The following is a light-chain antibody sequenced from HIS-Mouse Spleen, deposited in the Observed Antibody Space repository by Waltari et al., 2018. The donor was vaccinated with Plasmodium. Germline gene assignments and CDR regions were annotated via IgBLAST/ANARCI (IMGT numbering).Light chain of an antibody. CDR1: QGISSY. J-gene: IGKJ3*01. CDR2: AAS. CDR3: QQYYSYPFT. V-gene: IGKV1-8*01. Sequence: AIRMTKSPSSFPASTGARVTITCRASQGISSYLAWYQQKPGKAPKLLIYAASTLQSGVPSRFSGSGSGTDFTLTISCLQSEDFATYYCQQYYSYPFTFGPGTKVDIK.